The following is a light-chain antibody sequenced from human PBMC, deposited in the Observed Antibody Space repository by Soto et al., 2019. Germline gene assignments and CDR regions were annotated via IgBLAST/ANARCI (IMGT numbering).Light chain of an antibody. V-gene: IGKV3-20*01. J-gene: IGKJ4*01. Sequence: EIVLPQSPGTLSLSPGERATLSCMASQSVSSSYLAWYQQKPGQAPRLLIYGASSRATGIPDRFSGSGSGTDFTLTISRLEPEDFAVYYCQQYGSSALTFGGGTKVEIK. CDR2: GAS. CDR1: QSVSSSY. CDR3: QQYGSSALT.